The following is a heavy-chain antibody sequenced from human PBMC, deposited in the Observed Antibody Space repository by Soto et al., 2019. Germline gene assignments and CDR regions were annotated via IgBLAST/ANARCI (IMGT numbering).Heavy chain of an antibody. CDR1: GFTFSSYS. CDR3: ARGGSSGNSPGPGDY. Sequence: EVQLVESGGGLVQPGGSLRLSCAASGFTFSSYSMNWVRQAPGKGLEWVSYISSSSSTIYYADSVKGRFTISRDNAKNSLYLQMNRLRDEDTAVYCCARGGSSGNSPGPGDYWGQGTLVTVSS. CDR2: ISSSSSTI. J-gene: IGHJ4*02. D-gene: IGHD3-22*01. V-gene: IGHV3-48*02.